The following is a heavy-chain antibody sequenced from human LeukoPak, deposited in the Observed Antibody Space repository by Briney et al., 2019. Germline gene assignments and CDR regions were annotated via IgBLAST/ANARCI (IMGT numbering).Heavy chain of an antibody. D-gene: IGHD2-2*01. Sequence: SLRVSCKASGGTSRSYAISWVRQTPGQGLVWMGGIIPIFGTANYAQKFQGRVTITTDESASTHYMELSSLRSEDTAVYYCVGNIVVQSDYYYYYIDVWAEGPTVPVS. CDR1: GGTSRSYA. J-gene: IGHJ6*03. V-gene: IGHV1-69*05. CDR3: VGNIVVQSDYYYYYIDV. CDR2: IIPIFGTA.